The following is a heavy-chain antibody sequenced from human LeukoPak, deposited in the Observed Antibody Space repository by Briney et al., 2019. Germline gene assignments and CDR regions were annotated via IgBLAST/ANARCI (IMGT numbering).Heavy chain of an antibody. D-gene: IGHD6-19*01. J-gene: IGHJ4*02. CDR3: GKGGSTGWFAWLDS. CDR1: GFSFSNYG. V-gene: IGHV3-30*18. Sequence: PGGSLRLSCAASGFSFSNYGIHWVRQAPGKGLEWVAAISHDGTNQYYTDSAKGRFTISIDNSKNTVFLQINSLRAEDTAVYYCGKGGSTGWFAWLDSWGQGTLVTVSS. CDR2: ISHDGTNQ.